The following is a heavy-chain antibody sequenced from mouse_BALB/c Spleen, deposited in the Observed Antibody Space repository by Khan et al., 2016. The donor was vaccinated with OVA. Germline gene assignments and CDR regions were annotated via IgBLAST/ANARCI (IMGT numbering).Heavy chain of an antibody. CDR3: SLYGSRGDY. CDR2: ILPGSNIT. J-gene: IGHJ2*01. Sequence: QVQLQQSGAELMKPGASVKISCKATGFTFSNYWIEWIKQRPGHGLEWIGQILPGSNITNYNEKLKGKATFTAETSSNTAYMQLSSLTSEDSAVYYWSLYGSRGDYWGQGTTVTVSS. D-gene: IGHD1-1*01. V-gene: IGHV1-9*01. CDR1: GFTFSNYW.